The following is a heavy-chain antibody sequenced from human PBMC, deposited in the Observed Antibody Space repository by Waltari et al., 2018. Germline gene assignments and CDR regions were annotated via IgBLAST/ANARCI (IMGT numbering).Heavy chain of an antibody. V-gene: IGHV4-4*02. D-gene: IGHD2-2*01. CDR1: GGSISSSNW. J-gene: IGHJ4*02. CDR2: IYHSGST. CDR3: ARGRSSRWYCSSTSCSFDY. Sequence: QVQLQESGPGLVKPSGTLSLTCAVSGGSISSSNWWSWVRQPPGKGLEWIGEIYHSGSTNYNPSLKIRVTISVDKSKNQFSLKLSSVTAADTAVYYCARGRSSRWYCSSTSCSFDYWGQGTLVTVSS.